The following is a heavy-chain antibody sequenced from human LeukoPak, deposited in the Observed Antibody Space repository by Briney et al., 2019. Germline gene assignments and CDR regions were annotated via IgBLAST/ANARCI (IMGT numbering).Heavy chain of an antibody. CDR2: INHSGST. CDR3: ARGDYGDPLYGMDV. J-gene: IGHJ6*02. D-gene: IGHD4-17*01. V-gene: IGHV4-34*01. CDR1: GGSFSGYY. Sequence: SETLSLTCAVYGGSFSGYYWSWIRHPPGKGLELIGEINHSGSTNYNPSLKSRVTISVDTSKNQFSLKLSSVTAADTAVYYCARGDYGDPLYGMDVWGQGTTVTVSS.